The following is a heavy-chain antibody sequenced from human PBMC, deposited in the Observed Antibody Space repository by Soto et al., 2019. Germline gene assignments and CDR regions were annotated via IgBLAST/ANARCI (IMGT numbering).Heavy chain of an antibody. D-gene: IGHD6-13*01. CDR1: GFTFSSYS. CDR2: ISSSSSYI. CDR3: GMRGSRRYYYGMDV. J-gene: IGHJ6*02. Sequence: EVQLVESGGGLVKPGGSLRLSCAASGFTFSSYSMNWVRQAPGKGLEWVSSISSSSSYIYYADSVKGRFTISRDNDKYSLHQKMSSRRAEDTVVYCWGMRGSRRYYYGMDVWGQGTTVTVSS. V-gene: IGHV3-21*01.